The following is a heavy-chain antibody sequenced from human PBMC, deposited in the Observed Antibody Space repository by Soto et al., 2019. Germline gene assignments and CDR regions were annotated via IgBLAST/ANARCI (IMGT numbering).Heavy chain of an antibody. Sequence: EVQLVESGGGLVKPGGSLRLACAASGFTFSNAWMHWVRQAPGKGLEWVGRIKSKTDGGTTDYAAPVKGRFTISRDDSKKPLYLQMNSLKSGDTAVYYCTTLSPPTSGLWGQGTLVTVPS. CDR3: TTLSPPTSGL. CDR1: GFTFSNAW. D-gene: IGHD1-26*01. J-gene: IGHJ4*02. V-gene: IGHV3-15*07. CDR2: IKSKTDGGTT.